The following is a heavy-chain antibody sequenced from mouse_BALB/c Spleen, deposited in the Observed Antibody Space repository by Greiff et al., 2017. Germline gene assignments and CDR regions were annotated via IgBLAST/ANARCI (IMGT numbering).Heavy chain of an antibody. CDR2: INPSTGYT. CDR3: ARGDDGYPYYYAMDY. CDR1: GYTFTSYW. J-gene: IGHJ4*01. D-gene: IGHD2-3*01. V-gene: IGHV1-7*01. Sequence: VQLQESGAELAKPGASVKMSCKASGYTFTSYWMHWVKQRPGQGLEWIGYINPSTGYTEYNQKFKDKATLTADKSSSTAYMQLSSLTSEDSAVYYCARGDDGYPYYYAMDYWGQGTSVTVSS.